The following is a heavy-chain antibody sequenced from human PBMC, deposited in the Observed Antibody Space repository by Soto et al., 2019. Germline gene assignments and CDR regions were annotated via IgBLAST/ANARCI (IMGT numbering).Heavy chain of an antibody. J-gene: IGHJ4*02. CDR2: IYYRGST. V-gene: IGHV4-39*01. D-gene: IGHD4-17*01. Sequence: QLQLQESGPGLVKPSETLSLTCTVSGGSISSSSYYWGWVRPPPGKGLEWIGSIYYRGSTYYNSSLKSRVTISVDTSKNQFSLKLSSVTAADTAVYYCARHGGYGDYVYGDWGQGTLVTVSS. CDR1: GGSISSSSYY. CDR3: ARHGGYGDYVYGD.